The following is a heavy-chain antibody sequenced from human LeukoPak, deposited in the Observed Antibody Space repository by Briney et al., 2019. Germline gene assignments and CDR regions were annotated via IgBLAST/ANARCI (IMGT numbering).Heavy chain of an antibody. Sequence: PGGSLRLSRAASGFTFSSYAMSWVRQAPGKGLEWVSAISGSGGSTYYADSVKGRFTISRDNSKNTLYLQMNSLRAEDTAVYYCAKDWGYDSSGYYTAVAAFDIWGQGTMVTVSS. CDR2: ISGSGGST. D-gene: IGHD3-22*01. V-gene: IGHV3-23*01. J-gene: IGHJ3*02. CDR3: AKDWGYDSSGYYTAVAAFDI. CDR1: GFTFSSYA.